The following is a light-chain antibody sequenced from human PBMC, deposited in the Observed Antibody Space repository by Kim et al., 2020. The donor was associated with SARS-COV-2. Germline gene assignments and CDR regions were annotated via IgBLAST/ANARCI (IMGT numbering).Light chain of an antibody. CDR2: AVS. CDR3: TSYTRSDTWV. Sequence: GRTVAFSCTGTSSDVGAYNLVSWYHQHPGKAPKVMIHAVSQRPSVGSNRFSGSKSGNTASQTISGLQAEDEADYYCTSYTRSDTWVFGGGTQLTVL. CDR1: SSDVGAYNL. J-gene: IGLJ3*02. V-gene: IGLV2-14*04.